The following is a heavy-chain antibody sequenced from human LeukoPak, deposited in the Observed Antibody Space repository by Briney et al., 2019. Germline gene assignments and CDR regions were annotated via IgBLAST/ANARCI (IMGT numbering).Heavy chain of an antibody. V-gene: IGHV4-39*01. J-gene: IGHJ5*02. CDR3: ARLGDLVTMARGVSDYVDP. D-gene: IGHD3-10*01. Sequence: ASETLSLTCAVSGASVCSSSNYWGWIRQSPGRGLEWIGTFYYSESTSYNPSLKSRVTISVDTSKNEVSLRLTSVAAADTAIYFCARLGDLVTMARGVSDYVDPWGQGTLVTVSS. CDR2: FYYSEST. CDR1: GASVCSSSNY.